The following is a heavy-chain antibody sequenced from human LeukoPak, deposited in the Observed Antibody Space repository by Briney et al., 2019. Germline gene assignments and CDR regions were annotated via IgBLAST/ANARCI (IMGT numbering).Heavy chain of an antibody. V-gene: IGHV1-18*01. D-gene: IGHD5-18*01. Sequence: ASVKVSCRTSGYTFTSYGISWVRQAPGQGLEWMGWISAYNGNTNYAQKFQGRVTMTTGTSTSTAYMELTSLRSDDTALYYCARGPQRGYSDYWGQGTLVTVSS. CDR1: GYTFTSYG. J-gene: IGHJ4*02. CDR2: ISAYNGNT. CDR3: ARGPQRGYSDY.